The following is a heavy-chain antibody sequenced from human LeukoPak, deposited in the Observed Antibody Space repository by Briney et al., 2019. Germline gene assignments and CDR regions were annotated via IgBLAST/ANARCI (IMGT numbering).Heavy chain of an antibody. V-gene: IGHV3-33*01. Sequence: GGSLRLSFAASGFTFSSYGMHWVRQAPGKGLEWVAVIWYDGSNKYYADSVKGRFTISRDNSKNTLYLQMNSLRAEDTAVYYCARQQLPKDFDYWGQGTLVTVSS. J-gene: IGHJ4*02. CDR1: GFTFSSYG. D-gene: IGHD6-13*01. CDR3: ARQQLPKDFDY. CDR2: IWYDGSNK.